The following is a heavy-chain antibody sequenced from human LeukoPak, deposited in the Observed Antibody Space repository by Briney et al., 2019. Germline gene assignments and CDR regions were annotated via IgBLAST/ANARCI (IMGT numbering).Heavy chain of an antibody. CDR2: VRNDGGDK. V-gene: IGHV3-30*02. J-gene: IGHJ4*02. CDR3: AKHYYGSGSQKYYFDY. CDR1: GFIFSDYC. Sequence: GGSLRLSCAASGFIFSDYCMHWVRQAPGKGLEWVTMVRNDGGDKYYADSVRGRFTISRDNSKNTLYLQMNSLRPEDTAVYYCAKHYYGSGSQKYYFDYWGQGTLVTVSS. D-gene: IGHD3-10*01.